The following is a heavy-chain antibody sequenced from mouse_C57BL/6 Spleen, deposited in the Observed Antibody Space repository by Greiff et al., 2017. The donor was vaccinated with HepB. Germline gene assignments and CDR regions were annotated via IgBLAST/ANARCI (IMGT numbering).Heavy chain of an antibody. CDR1: GFTFSDYG. CDR2: ISSGSSTI. J-gene: IGHJ4*01. V-gene: IGHV5-17*01. CDR3: AKSYYGSSYNAMDY. Sequence: EVKVVESGGGLVKPGGSLKLSCAASGFTFSDYGMHWVRQAPEKGLEWVAYISSGSSTIYYADTVKGRFTISRDNAKNTLFLQMTSLRSEDTAMYYCAKSYYGSSYNAMDYWGQGTSVTVSS. D-gene: IGHD1-1*01.